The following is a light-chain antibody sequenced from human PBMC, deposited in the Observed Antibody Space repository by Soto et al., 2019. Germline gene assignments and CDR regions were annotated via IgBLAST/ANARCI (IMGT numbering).Light chain of an antibody. CDR1: QNISND. J-gene: IGKJ4*01. CDR3: QQNNKWPPVT. V-gene: IGKV3-15*01. CDR2: GAS. Sequence: EVVMTQSPATVSVSPGEGVKLSCRASQNISNDLAWYQQKPGQAPRLLIYGASTRATGVPARFSGGGSGTEFTLTISSLQSEDFAFYYCQQNNKWPPVTFGGGTKVEIK.